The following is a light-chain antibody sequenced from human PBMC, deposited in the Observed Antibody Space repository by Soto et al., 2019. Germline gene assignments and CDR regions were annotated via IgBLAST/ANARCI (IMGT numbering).Light chain of an antibody. CDR1: SSDVGGYIL. CDR3: SSYAGSSNV. V-gene: IGLV2-14*02. Sequence: QSALTQPASVSGSPGQSITISCTGTSSDVGGYILVSWYQQHPGKAPKLMIYEVNKRPSGVPDRFSGSKSGNTASLTVSGLQAEDEADYYCSSYAGSSNVFGTGTKVTVL. J-gene: IGLJ1*01. CDR2: EVN.